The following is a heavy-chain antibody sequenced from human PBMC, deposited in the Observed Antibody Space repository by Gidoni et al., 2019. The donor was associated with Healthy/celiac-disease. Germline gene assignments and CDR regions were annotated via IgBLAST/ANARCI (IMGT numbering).Heavy chain of an antibody. CDR3: ARGNGDYDPDYYYYGMDV. Sequence: QVQLQQSGPGLVKPSQTLSLTCAISGDSVSSNSAAWNWIRPSPSRGLEWLGRTYYRSKWYNDYAVSVKSRITINPDTSKNQFSLQLNSVTPEDTAVYYCARGNGDYDPDYYYYGMDVWGQGTTVTVSS. CDR2: TYYRSKWYN. CDR1: GDSVSSNSAA. V-gene: IGHV6-1*01. D-gene: IGHD4-17*01. J-gene: IGHJ6*02.